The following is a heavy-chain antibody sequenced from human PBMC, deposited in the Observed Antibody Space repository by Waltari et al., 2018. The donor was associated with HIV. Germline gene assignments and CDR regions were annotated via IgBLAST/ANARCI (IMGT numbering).Heavy chain of an antibody. D-gene: IGHD3-22*01. CDR3: ARHSLTYYYDSSGYSVAFDY. CDR1: GGSISSSSYY. Sequence: QLQLQESGPGLVQPSETLSLTCTVSGGSISSSSYYWGWIRQPPGKGLEWIGSIYYSGSTHYHPPFKGVVPISVDTPKNQFSLKLSAVTAADTAVYYCARHSLTYYYDSSGYSVAFDYWGQGTLVTVSS. J-gene: IGHJ4*02. CDR2: IYYSGST. V-gene: IGHV4-39*01.